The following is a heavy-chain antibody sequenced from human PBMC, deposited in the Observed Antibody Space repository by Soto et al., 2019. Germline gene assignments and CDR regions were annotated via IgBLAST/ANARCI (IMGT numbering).Heavy chain of an antibody. CDR3: ASGYSGSYYVFY. CDR1: GGSISSGGYY. J-gene: IGHJ4*02. Sequence: TLSLTCTVSGGSISSGGYYWSWIRQHPGKGLEWIGYIYYSGSTYYNPSLKSRVTISVDTSKNQFSLKLSSVTAADTAVYYCASGYSGSYYVFYWGQGTLVTVSS. D-gene: IGHD1-26*01. V-gene: IGHV4-31*03. CDR2: IYYSGST.